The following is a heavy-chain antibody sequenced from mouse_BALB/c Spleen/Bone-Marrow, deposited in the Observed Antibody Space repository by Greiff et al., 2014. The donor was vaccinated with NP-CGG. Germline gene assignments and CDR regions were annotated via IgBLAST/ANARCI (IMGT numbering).Heavy chain of an antibody. V-gene: IGHV1-87*01. CDR1: GYTFTSYW. CDR3: AAYYGSSYWAMDY. D-gene: IGHD1-1*01. Sequence: QVQLQQPGAELARPGASVNLSCKASGYTFTSYWMQWVKQRPGQGLKWIGAIYPGDGDTRYTQKFKGKATLTADKSSSTAYMQLSSLASEDSAVYYCAAYYGSSYWAMDYWGQGTSVTVSS. J-gene: IGHJ4*01. CDR2: IYPGDGDT.